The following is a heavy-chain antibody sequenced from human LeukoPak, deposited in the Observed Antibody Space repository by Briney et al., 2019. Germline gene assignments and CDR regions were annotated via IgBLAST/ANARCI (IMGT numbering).Heavy chain of an antibody. J-gene: IGHJ4*02. Sequence: PGGSLRLSCAASGFTFSTYDMHWVRQATGKGLEWVSGIGTAGDTYYPGSVKGRFTISRENAKNFLYLQLNSLRAGDTAVYYCLRGKGWGSSSGFDYWGQGTLVTVSS. CDR1: GFTFSTYD. CDR3: LRGKGWGSSSGFDY. V-gene: IGHV3-13*04. CDR2: IGTAGDT. D-gene: IGHD6-13*01.